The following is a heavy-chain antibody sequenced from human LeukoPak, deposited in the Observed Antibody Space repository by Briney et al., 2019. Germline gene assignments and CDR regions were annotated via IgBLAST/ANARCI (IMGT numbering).Heavy chain of an antibody. D-gene: IGHD5-18*01. CDR3: AREAMDTGMADY. V-gene: IGHV3-30-3*01. CDR2: ISYDGSNK. Sequence: GGSLRLSCAASGFTFSSYAMHWVRQAPGKGLEWVAVISYDGSNKYYADSVKGRFTISRDNAKNSLYLQMNSLRAEDTAVYYCAREAMDTGMADYWGQGILVTVSS. J-gene: IGHJ4*02. CDR1: GFTFSSYA.